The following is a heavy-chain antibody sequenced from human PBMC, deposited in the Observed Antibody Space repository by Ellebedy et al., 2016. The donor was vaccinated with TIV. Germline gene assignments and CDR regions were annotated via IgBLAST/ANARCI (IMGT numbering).Heavy chain of an antibody. J-gene: IGHJ2*01. CDR1: GFTISSNY. CDR2: IYSVGAT. CDR3: ARVFTVFGVVQNWYFDL. Sequence: GGSLRLSCTASGFTISSNYMNWVRQAPGKGLEWVSLIYSVGATYYADSVKGRCTISRDTSNNTVHLEMNSLRPEDTAMYYCARVFTVFGVVQNWYFDLWGRGTLVTVSS. D-gene: IGHD3-3*01. V-gene: IGHV3-53*01.